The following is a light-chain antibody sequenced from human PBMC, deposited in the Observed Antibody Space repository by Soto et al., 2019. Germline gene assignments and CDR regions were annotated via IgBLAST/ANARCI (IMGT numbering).Light chain of an antibody. CDR2: KAS. J-gene: IGKJ2*01. V-gene: IGKV1-5*03. Sequence: DIQMTQSPSTLSASVGDRVTITCRASQSISTWLAWYQQKPGTAPKLLIYKASTLESGVPSRFSGSRSGTEFTLTVSSLQPDDFATYYCQQYNDSFPYTFXQWT. CDR1: QSISTW. CDR3: QQYNDSFPYT.